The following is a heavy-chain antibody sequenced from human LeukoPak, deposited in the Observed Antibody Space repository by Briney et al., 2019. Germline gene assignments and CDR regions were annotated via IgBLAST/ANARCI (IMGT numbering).Heavy chain of an antibody. CDR2: IDHSGST. D-gene: IGHD2-21*01. J-gene: IGHJ4*02. CDR1: GGSFSDYY. CDR3: ARTVLIAQGYFDY. V-gene: IGHV4-34*01. Sequence: SETLSLTCAVYGGSFSDYYWSWLRQPPGKGLEWIGEIDHSGSTDYNPSLKSRVTISVDTSKNQFSLRLSSVAAADTAVYYCARTVLIAQGYFDYWGQGTLVTVSS.